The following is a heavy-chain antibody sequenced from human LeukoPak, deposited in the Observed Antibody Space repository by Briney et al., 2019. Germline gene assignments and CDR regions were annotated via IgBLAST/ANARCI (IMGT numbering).Heavy chain of an antibody. D-gene: IGHD3-10*01. CDR2: INPNSGGT. Sequence: ASVKVSCKASGYTFTGYYMHWVRQAPGQGLEWMGWINPNSGGTNYAQKFQGRVTMTRNTSISTAYMELSSLRSEDTAVYYCARAQFGELFYYYYYMDVWGKGTTVTISS. J-gene: IGHJ6*03. CDR3: ARAQFGELFYYYYYMDV. CDR1: GYTFTGYY. V-gene: IGHV1-2*02.